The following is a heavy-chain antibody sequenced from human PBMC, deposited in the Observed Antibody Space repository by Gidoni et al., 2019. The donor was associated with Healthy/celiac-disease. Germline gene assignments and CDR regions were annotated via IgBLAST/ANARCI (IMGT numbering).Heavy chain of an antibody. CDR3: ARDSRGSSSWFSGAFYI. J-gene: IGHJ3*02. V-gene: IGHV3-53*01. Sequence: EVQLVESGGGLIQPGGSMRLSCAASGFTVSSNYLSWVRQAPGKGLEWVSVIYSGGSTYYADSVTGRFTISRDNSKNTLYLQMNSLRAEDTAVYYCARDSRGSSSWFSGAFYIWGQGTMVTVSS. CDR1: GFTVSSNY. D-gene: IGHD6-13*01. CDR2: IYSGGST.